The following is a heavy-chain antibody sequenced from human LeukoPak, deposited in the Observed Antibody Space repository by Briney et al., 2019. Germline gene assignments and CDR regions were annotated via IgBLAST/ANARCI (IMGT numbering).Heavy chain of an antibody. CDR3: ARAPGYYGDPFDY. V-gene: IGHV3-21*01. D-gene: IGHD4-17*01. J-gene: IGHJ4*02. CDR1: GFTFSSYS. CDR2: ISSSTSYI. Sequence: GGSLRLSCAASGFTFSSYSFNWVRQAPGKGLEWVSCISSSTSYIYYADSVRGRFTISRDNDKNSLYLQMNSLRVEDTAVYYCARAPGYYGDPFDYWGQGTLVTVSS.